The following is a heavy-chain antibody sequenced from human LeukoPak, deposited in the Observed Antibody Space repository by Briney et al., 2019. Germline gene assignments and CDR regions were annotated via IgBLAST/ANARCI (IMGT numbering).Heavy chain of an antibody. V-gene: IGHV4-39*01. D-gene: IGHD4-17*01. CDR3: ARLCQVTTCAKFEH. Sequence: PSETLSLSCIVSGDSFDSSSHCWTWVRQPPGRRPEWIGTIYTSDLTYYNPSLRSRVTISEDPSKNQFSLRLSSVTAADTAVYYCARLCQVTTCAKFEHWGQGILVTVSS. J-gene: IGHJ4*02. CDR2: IYTSDLT. CDR1: GDSFDSSSHC.